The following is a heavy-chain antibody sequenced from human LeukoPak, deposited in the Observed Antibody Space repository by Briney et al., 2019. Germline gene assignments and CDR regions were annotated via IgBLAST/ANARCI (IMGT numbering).Heavy chain of an antibody. CDR2: INPNSGGT. CDR3: ATNMAYCGGDCYPYDAFDV. V-gene: IGHV1-2*02. D-gene: IGHD2-21*02. J-gene: IGHJ3*01. CDR1: GYTFTGYY. Sequence: ASVKVSCKASGYTFTGYYMHWVRQAPGQGLEWMGWINPNSGGTNYAQTFQGRVTMTRDTSISTAYMELSRLRSDDTAVYYCATNMAYCGGDCYPYDAFDVWGQGTMVTVSS.